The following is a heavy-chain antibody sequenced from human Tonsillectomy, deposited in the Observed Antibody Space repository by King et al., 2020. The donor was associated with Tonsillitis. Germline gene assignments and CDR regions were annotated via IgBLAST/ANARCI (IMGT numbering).Heavy chain of an antibody. CDR1: GITFSTYA. V-gene: IGHV3-30*18. Sequence: VQLVESGGGVVQPGRSLRLSCAASGITFSTYAMHWVRQAPGKGLEWGAATSSDGTNKYYGDSVKGRFTISRDNSKNTLYLQMKSRRVDEAAVYYCAKGGASCYTCWFDPWGQGTLVTVSS. D-gene: IGHD2-2*02. CDR2: TSSDGTNK. J-gene: IGHJ5*02. CDR3: AKGGASCYTCWFDP.